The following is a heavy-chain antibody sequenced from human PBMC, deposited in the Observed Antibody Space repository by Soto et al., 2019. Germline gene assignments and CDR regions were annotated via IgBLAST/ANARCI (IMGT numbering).Heavy chain of an antibody. CDR3: ARVGPWVPYYYDSSPYTFENWFDP. J-gene: IGHJ5*02. Sequence: SETLSLTCTVSGGSISRTSYYWGWVRQPPGEGLEWIGSIYHGGSTYYNPSLNSRVTLSIDMTNNHVSLILNSVTAADTAVYYCARVGPWVPYYYDSSPYTFENWFDPWGQGTLVTVSS. CDR1: GGSISRTSYY. CDR2: IYHGGST. D-gene: IGHD3-22*01. V-gene: IGHV4-39*02.